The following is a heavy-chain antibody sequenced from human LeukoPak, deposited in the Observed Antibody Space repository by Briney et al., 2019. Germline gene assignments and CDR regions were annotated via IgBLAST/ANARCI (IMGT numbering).Heavy chain of an antibody. CDR2: IYSGGST. CDR1: GFTVSSNY. CDR3: ARSGYCSSTSCYAKGFLLDY. D-gene: IGHD2-2*03. V-gene: IGHV3-53*01. Sequence: GGSLRLSCAASGFTVSSNYMSWVRQAPGKGLEWVSVIYSGGSTYYADSVKGRFTISRDNSKNTLYLQMNSLRAEDTAVYYCARSGYCSSTSCYAKGFLLDYWGQGTLVTVSS. J-gene: IGHJ4*02.